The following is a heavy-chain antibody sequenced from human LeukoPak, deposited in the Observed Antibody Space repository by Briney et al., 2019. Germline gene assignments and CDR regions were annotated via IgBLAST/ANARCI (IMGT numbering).Heavy chain of an antibody. CDR2: VVGNGGTT. Sequence: GGSLRPSCEASGFTFTTYTIHWVRQAPGKGLEYVTAVVGNGGTTYYANSVKGRFTISRDNSKNTVYLQMGSLRAEDTAMYYCARERAYYYFDYWGQGALVTVSS. J-gene: IGHJ4*02. V-gene: IGHV3-64*01. CDR1: GFTFTTYT. CDR3: ARERAYYYFDY. D-gene: IGHD2-21*01.